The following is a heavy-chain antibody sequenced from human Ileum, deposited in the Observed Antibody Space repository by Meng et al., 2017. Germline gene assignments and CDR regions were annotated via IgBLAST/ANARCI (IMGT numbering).Heavy chain of an antibody. J-gene: IGHJ5*02. Sequence: GGSLRLSCIAAGFNFNNAWMSWVRQAPGKGLEWVGRIKSNIDGGITDYAEPVDGRFVISRDDNRNTLYLQMNSLRTEDTGVYYCIHYSGPGGFDPWGQGSLVTVSS. D-gene: IGHD3-10*01. CDR3: IHYSGPGGFDP. CDR2: IKSNIDGGIT. CDR1: GFNFNNAW. V-gene: IGHV3-15*01.